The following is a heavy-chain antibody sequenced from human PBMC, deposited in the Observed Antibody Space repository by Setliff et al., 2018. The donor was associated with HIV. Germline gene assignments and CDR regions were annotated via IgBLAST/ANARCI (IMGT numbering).Heavy chain of an antibody. D-gene: IGHD5-18*01. CDR3: ARDTEMVKEGTDY. V-gene: IGHV4-59*01. CDR2: GYYSGTT. J-gene: IGHJ4*02. Sequence: SETLSLTCTVSGVSISAYYWNWIRQSPGKGLEWIGFGYYSGTTYYNPSLKSRVTISVDTSKNHFSLKLTSVTAADTAVYFCARDTEMVKEGTDYWGQGTLVTVSS. CDR1: GVSISAYY.